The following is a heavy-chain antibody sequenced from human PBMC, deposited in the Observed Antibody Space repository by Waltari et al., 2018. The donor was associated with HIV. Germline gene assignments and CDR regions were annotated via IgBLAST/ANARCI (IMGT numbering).Heavy chain of an antibody. CDR2: NRRKAYGGTT. Sequence: EVQLVESVGGLVQPGRSLRLSCTASGFTFGDYAMSWFRKAPGKGLEWEGGNRRKAYGGTTEDAASGKGRFTISRDDSRSIAYLQMNSLQTEDTAVYYCTKGRMTTDYWGQGTLVTVSS. CDR1: GFTFGDYA. CDR3: TKGRMTTDY. V-gene: IGHV3-49*03. D-gene: IGHD4-17*01. J-gene: IGHJ4*02.